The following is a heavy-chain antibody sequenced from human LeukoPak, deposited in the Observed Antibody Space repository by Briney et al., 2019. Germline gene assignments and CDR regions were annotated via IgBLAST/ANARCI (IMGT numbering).Heavy chain of an antibody. J-gene: IGHJ4*02. CDR1: GGSISSSTYY. CDR3: ARSGGYSSPQNY. Sequence: SETLSLTCTVSGGSISSSTYYWAWIRQSPGKGLEWIGHIYYSGSTNYNPSLKSRVTISVDTSKNQFSLKLSSVTAADTAVYYCARSGGYSSPQNYWGQGTLVTVSS. V-gene: IGHV4-39*07. CDR2: IYYSGST. D-gene: IGHD6-19*01.